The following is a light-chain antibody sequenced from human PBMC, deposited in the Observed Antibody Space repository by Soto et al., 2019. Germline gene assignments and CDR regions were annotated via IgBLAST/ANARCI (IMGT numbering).Light chain of an antibody. V-gene: IGLV2-23*03. J-gene: IGLJ2*01. Sequence: QSVLTQPASVSGSPGQSITISCTGTTSDVGAYNLVSWYQHHPGKAPKLLIFEGSKRPSGVSNRFSGSKSGNTASLTISGLQAEDEADYHCCSYGGFSTFVIFGGGIKVTVL. CDR2: EGS. CDR1: TSDVGAYNL. CDR3: CSYGGFSTFVI.